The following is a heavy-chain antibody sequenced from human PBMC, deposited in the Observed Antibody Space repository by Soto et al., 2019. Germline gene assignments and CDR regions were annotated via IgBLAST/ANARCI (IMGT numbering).Heavy chain of an antibody. CDR2: ISSSGTI. CDR1: GGSIRDYF. CDR3: ARDRKLAIPGNYYYYGMDV. V-gene: IGHV4-59*01. Sequence: PSETLSLTCSVSGGSIRDYFWTWVRQPPGKGLEWIGYISSSGTINYNPSLKSRVTISLDTSRNHFSLKLSSVTTADTAVYFCARDRKLAIPGNYYYYGMDVWGQGTTVTVSS. J-gene: IGHJ6*02. D-gene: IGHD1-1*01.